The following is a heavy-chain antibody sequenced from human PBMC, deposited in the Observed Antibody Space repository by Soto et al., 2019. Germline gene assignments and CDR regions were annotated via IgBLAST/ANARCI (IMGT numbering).Heavy chain of an antibody. Sequence: SETLSLTHSVTGASITSGVYSWSWIRQPPGKGLEWLGYIYHSGSTDSNPSLNSRVTKYLDRSKNQFYLKLSSVTRADTSTSYCARARSGSSWGAARTMGNVMDVWGQGTTVTVS. J-gene: IGHJ6*02. CDR1: GASITSGVYS. CDR3: ARARSGSSWGAARTMGNVMDV. D-gene: IGHD6-6*01. V-gene: IGHV4-30-2*01. CDR2: IYHSGST.